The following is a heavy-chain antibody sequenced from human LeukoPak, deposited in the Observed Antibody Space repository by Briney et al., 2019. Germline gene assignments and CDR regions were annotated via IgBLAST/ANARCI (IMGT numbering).Heavy chain of an antibody. CDR1: GGSISSGGYY. D-gene: IGHD2-21*02. CDR2: IYYSGTT. J-gene: IGHJ4*02. CDR3: ARNPVTAQLYFDY. V-gene: IGHV4-31*03. Sequence: SETLSLTCTVSGGSISSGGYYWSWICQHPGKGLEWIGYIYYSGTTYYNPSLKSRLTISVDTSKNQFSLRLSSVTAADTAVYFCARNPVTAQLYFDYWGQGTLVTVSS.